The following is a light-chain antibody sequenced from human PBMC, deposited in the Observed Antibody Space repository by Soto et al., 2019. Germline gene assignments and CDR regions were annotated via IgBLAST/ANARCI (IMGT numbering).Light chain of an antibody. CDR3: SSPTSRSTLI. V-gene: IGLV2-14*03. CDR2: DVS. CDR1: SSDVGGYNY. J-gene: IGLJ2*01. Sequence: QSALTQPASVSGSPGQWITISCTGTSSDVGGYNYVSWYQQHPGKAPKLMIYDVSNRPSGVSNRFSGSKSGNTATLTISGLQAEDEADYYCSSPTSRSTLIFGGGTQLTVL.